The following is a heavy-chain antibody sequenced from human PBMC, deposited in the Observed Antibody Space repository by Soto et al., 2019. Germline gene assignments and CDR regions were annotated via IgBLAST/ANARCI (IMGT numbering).Heavy chain of an antibody. V-gene: IGHV3-66*01. CDR2: IYSGGST. Sequence: EVQLVESGGGLVQPGGSLRLSCAASGFTVSSNYMSWVRQAPGKGLEWVSVIYSGGSTYYADSVKGRFTISRDNSKNTLYLQMNSLRAEDTAVYYCARDRDSSGYYPRAFDYWGQGTLVTVSS. CDR1: GFTVSSNY. J-gene: IGHJ4*02. D-gene: IGHD3-22*01. CDR3: ARDRDSSGYYPRAFDY.